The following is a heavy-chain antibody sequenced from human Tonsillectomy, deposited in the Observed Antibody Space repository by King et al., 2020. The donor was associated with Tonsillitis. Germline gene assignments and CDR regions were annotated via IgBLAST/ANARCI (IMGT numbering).Heavy chain of an antibody. CDR1: GFTFSSYD. D-gene: IGHD5-12*01. Sequence: VQLVESGGGVVQPGGSLRLSCAASGFTFSSYDMHWVRQAPGKGLEWVAFIRYDGTNKCYADSEKGRFTISRDNSKNTLYLQMNSRRAEDTAVYFCATEGGPRGYVGFDCWGQGTLVTVSS. J-gene: IGHJ4*02. CDR3: ATEGGPRGYVGFDC. V-gene: IGHV3-30*02. CDR2: IRYDGTNK.